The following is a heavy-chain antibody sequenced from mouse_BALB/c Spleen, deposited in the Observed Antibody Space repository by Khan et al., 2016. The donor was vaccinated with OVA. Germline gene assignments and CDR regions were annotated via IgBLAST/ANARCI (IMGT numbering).Heavy chain of an antibody. J-gene: IGHJ3*01. D-gene: IGHD2-4*01. CDR1: GYSITSEYA. CDR2: INYSGNT. V-gene: IGHV3-2*02. CDR3: ARKDYYDYDPFPY. Sequence: EVKLLESGPGLVKPSQSLSLTCTVTGYSITSEYAWNWIRQFPGNKLEWMGYINYSGNTRFNPSLKSRASITRDTSKNQFFLQLNSLTTEDTATYYCARKDYYDYDPFPYWGQGTLVTVSA.